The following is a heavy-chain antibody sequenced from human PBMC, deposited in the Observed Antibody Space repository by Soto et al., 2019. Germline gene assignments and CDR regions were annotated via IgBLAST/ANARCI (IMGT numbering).Heavy chain of an antibody. CDR1: GFTFSSYA. J-gene: IGHJ4*02. D-gene: IGHD3-22*01. Sequence: GGSLRLSCAASGFTFSSYAMSWVRQAPGKGLEWVSAISGSGGSTYYADCVKGRFTISGDNSKNMLYLQMKSLSADDTSVYYCAKDSSISYDSSGYYYVLSGEFDYWGQGTLVTVSS. V-gene: IGHV3-23*01. CDR2: ISGSGGST. CDR3: AKDSSISYDSSGYYYVLSGEFDY.